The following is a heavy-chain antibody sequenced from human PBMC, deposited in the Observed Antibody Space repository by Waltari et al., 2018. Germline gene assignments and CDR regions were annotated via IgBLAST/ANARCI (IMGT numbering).Heavy chain of an antibody. CDR3: ARDGGRSPGSYYSAFDI. J-gene: IGHJ3*02. CDR2: ISAYNGNT. Sequence: QVQLVQSGAEVKKPGASVKVSCKASGYTFTSYGISWVRQAPGQGLEWMGWISAYNGNTNYAQKLQGRVTMTTDTSTSTAYRELRSLRSDDTAVYYCARDGGRSPGSYYSAFDIWGQGTMVTVSS. V-gene: IGHV1-18*01. CDR1: GYTFTSYG. D-gene: IGHD1-26*01.